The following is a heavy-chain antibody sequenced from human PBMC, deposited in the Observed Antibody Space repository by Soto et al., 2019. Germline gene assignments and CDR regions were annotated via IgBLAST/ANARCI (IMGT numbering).Heavy chain of an antibody. V-gene: IGHV4-39*01. Sequence: SETLSLTCTVSGGSITSSEYYWAWIRQPPGKGLQFVGTIYYSGSSYSNPSLKSRLSMSVDTSKNQFSLTMKSVTAADTAVYYCARHGRFLEWFGRWFDPWGQGTLVTVSS. D-gene: IGHD3-3*01. CDR2: IYYSGSS. J-gene: IGHJ5*02. CDR1: GGSITSSEYY. CDR3: ARHGRFLEWFGRWFDP.